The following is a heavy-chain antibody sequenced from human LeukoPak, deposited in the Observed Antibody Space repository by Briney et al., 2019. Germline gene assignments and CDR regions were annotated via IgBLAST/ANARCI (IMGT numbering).Heavy chain of an antibody. Sequence: PGGSLRLSCAASGFTFEDYAMHWVRQAPGKGLEWVSGISWNSGSIGYADSVKGRFTISRDNAKNSLYLQMNSLRAEDTALYYCARDLAMAGRDLDYWGQGTLVTVSS. CDR3: ARDLAMAGRDLDY. V-gene: IGHV3-9*01. CDR1: GFTFEDYA. CDR2: ISWNSGSI. D-gene: IGHD6-19*01. J-gene: IGHJ4*02.